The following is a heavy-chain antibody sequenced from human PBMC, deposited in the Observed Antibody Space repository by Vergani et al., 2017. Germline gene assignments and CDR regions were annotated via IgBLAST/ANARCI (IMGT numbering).Heavy chain of an antibody. CDR2: INPNSGGT. V-gene: IGHV1-2*02. Sequence: QVQLVQSGAEVKKPGASVTVSCKASGYTFTGYYMHWVRQAPGQGLEWMGWINPNSGGTNYAQKFQGRVTMTRDTSISTAYMELSRLRSDDTAVYYCARSVRYCSSTSCYKGPGDYWGQGTLVTVSS. CDR1: GYTFTGYY. D-gene: IGHD2-2*02. J-gene: IGHJ4*02. CDR3: ARSVRYCSSTSCYKGPGDY.